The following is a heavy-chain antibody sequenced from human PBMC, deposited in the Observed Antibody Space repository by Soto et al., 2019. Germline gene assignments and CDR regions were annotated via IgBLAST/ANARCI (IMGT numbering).Heavy chain of an antibody. CDR2: IFSNDEK. D-gene: IGHD6-19*01. Sequence: QVTLKESGPVLVKPTETLTLTCTVSGFALSNARMGVSWIRQPPGKALEWLAHIFSNDEKSYSTSMKSRITISKDNSKSHVVLTMTNMDPVDTATYYCARDSSGWSPHYYYGMDVWGQGTTVTVSS. CDR3: ARDSSGWSPHYYYGMDV. V-gene: IGHV2-26*01. CDR1: GFALSNARMG. J-gene: IGHJ6*02.